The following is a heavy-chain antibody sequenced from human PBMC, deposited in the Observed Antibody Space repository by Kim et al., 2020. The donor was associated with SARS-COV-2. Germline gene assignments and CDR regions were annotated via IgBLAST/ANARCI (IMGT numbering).Heavy chain of an antibody. J-gene: IGHJ3*01. CDR1: GFTFSNSA. V-gene: IGHV3-73*01. CDR2: IRSKVNGYAT. Sequence: GGSLRLSCGASGFTFSNSAMHWVRQASGKGLEWVGRIRSKVNGYATAYSASVRGRFTIARADSRHTAYLQRNSLKTEAASDYDCTRVPGTTLACWDAFDV. CDR3: TRVPGTTLACWDAFDV. D-gene: IGHD1-1*01.